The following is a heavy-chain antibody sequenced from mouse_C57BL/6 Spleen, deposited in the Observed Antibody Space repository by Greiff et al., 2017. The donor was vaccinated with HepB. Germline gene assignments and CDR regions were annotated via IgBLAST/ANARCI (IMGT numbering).Heavy chain of an antibody. CDR2: IYPGDGDT. Sequence: VKLQESGPELVKPGASVKISCKASGYAFSSSWMNWVKQRPGKGLEWIGRIYPGDGDTNYNGKFKGKATLTADKSSSTAYMQLSSLTTEDSAIYYCARRVYYGSSSFAYWGQGTLVTVSA. CDR3: ARRVYYGSSSFAY. D-gene: IGHD1-1*01. V-gene: IGHV1-82*01. J-gene: IGHJ3*01. CDR1: GYAFSSSW.